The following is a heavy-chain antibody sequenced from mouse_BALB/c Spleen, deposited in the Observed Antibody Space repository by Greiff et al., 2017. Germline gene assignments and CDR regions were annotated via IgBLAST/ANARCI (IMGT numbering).Heavy chain of an antibody. CDR1: GYTFSSYW. CDR2: ILPGSGST. V-gene: IGHV1-9*01. CDR3: ARRGDYYVCVY. D-gene: IGHD1-1*01. J-gene: IGHJ2*01. Sequence: VQLQQSGAELMKPGASVKISCTATGYTFSSYWIEWVKQRPGHGLEWIGEILPGSGSTNYNEKFKGKATLTADTSSNTAYMQLSSLTSEDSAVYCCARRGDYYVCVYWGRGTTLPVP.